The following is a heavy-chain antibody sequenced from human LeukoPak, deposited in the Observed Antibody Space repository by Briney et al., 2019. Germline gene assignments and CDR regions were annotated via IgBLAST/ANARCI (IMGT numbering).Heavy chain of an antibody. D-gene: IGHD1-26*01. CDR2: IIPIFGTA. Sequence: SVKVSCKASGGTFSSYAISWVRQAPGRGLEWMGGIIPIFGTANYAQKFQGRVTITTDESTSTAYMELSSLRSEDTAVYYCARERATTDAFDIWGQGTMVTVSS. CDR3: ARERATTDAFDI. CDR1: GGTFSSYA. V-gene: IGHV1-69*05. J-gene: IGHJ3*02.